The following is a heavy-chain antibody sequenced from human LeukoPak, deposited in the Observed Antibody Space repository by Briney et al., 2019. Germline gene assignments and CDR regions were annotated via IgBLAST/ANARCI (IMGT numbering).Heavy chain of an antibody. J-gene: IGHJ4*02. V-gene: IGHV3-21*01. Sequence: GGSLRLSCAASGFTFSSYNMNWVRQAPGKGLEWVSFISSSSDYIYYADSVKGRFTISRDKVKNSLYLQMNSLRAEYTSVYYCARDPVYYYYSSSTFFDYWGQGTLVTVSS. D-gene: IGHD3-22*01. CDR1: GFTFSSYN. CDR3: ARDPVYYYYSSSTFFDY. CDR2: ISSSSDYI.